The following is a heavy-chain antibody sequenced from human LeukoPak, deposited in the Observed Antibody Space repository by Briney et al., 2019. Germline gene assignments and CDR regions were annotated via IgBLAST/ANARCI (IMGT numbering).Heavy chain of an antibody. D-gene: IGHD2-21*02. CDR1: GYTFTNYD. CDR2: MTPNSGNT. CDR3: AFCGGDCGGAFDV. Sequence: GASVKVSCKAAGYTFTNYDINWLRQATGQGLEWMAWMTPNSGNTGHEQKFQGRLTMTRDISISTAYMELSSLRSEDTAVYYCAFCGGDCGGAFDVWGQGTMVTVSS. J-gene: IGHJ3*01. V-gene: IGHV1-8*01.